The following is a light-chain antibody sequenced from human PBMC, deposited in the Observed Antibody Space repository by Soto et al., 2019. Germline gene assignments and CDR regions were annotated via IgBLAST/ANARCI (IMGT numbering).Light chain of an antibody. Sequence: IVLTQSPGTLSLSPGERAILSCRASQTVSSSYLAWFQQKPGQAPRLLIYGASSRATGIPDRFSGSGSGTDFTLTISRLEPADFAVYYCQQYGNSPRNFGQGTKLEIK. CDR1: QTVSSSY. CDR3: QQYGNSPRN. V-gene: IGKV3-20*01. J-gene: IGKJ2*01. CDR2: GAS.